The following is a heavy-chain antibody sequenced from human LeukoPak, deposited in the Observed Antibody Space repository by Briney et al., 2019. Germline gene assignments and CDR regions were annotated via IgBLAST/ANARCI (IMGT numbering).Heavy chain of an antibody. D-gene: IGHD3-22*01. CDR1: GFTFSNYN. V-gene: IGHV3-21*01. J-gene: IGHJ4*02. CDR2: ISSSSIYI. Sequence: GGSLRLSCAASGFTFSNYNMNWVRQAPGKGLEWISSISSSSIYIYYADSVKGRFTISRDNAKNSLYLQMNSLRAEDTAVYYCARPDSSGYFWGQGTLVTVSS. CDR3: ARPDSSGYF.